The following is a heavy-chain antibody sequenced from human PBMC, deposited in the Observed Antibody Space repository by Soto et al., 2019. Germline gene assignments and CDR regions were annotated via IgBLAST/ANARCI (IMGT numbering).Heavy chain of an antibody. J-gene: IGHJ3*02. CDR2: IYPSGTT. CDR3: ARKSRNAFDI. V-gene: IGHV4-30-2*01. Sequence: SETLSLTCAVAGDYITTGAYSCIWIRQPPGKGLEWIGYIYPSGTTYYNSSLKSRVTISVDRAKNQFSLNLRSATAADTAVYYCARKSRNAFDIWGQGTMVTVSS. CDR1: GDYITTGAYS.